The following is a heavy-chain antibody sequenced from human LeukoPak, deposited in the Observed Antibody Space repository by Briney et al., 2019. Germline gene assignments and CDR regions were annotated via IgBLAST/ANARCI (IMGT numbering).Heavy chain of an antibody. V-gene: IGHV4-59*01. CDR3: ARESSGSFFPHYYYGLDV. J-gene: IGHJ6*02. CDR1: DDSISGYY. CDR2: IYNSGNT. D-gene: IGHD1-26*01. Sequence: SETLSLTCTVSDDSISGYYWTWIRQPPGKGLEWIGYIYNSGNTNYNPSLKSRVLISVDTYNNQFSLKLSSVTAADAAVYYCARESSGSFFPHYYYGLDVWGQGTTVTVSS.